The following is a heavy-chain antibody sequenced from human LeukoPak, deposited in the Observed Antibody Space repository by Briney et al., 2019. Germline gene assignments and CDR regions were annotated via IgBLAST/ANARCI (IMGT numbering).Heavy chain of an antibody. V-gene: IGHV1-18*01. J-gene: IGHJ6*02. CDR1: GYTFTNYG. CDR3: ARDLEVAAAGRTIYYYGMDV. Sequence: ASVKVSCKASGYTFTNYGISWVRQAPGQGLEWMGWISTHNGNTNYAQKLQGRVTMTTDTSTSTAYMELSSLRSEDTAVYYCARDLEVAAAGRTIYYYGMDVWGQGTTVTVSS. CDR2: ISTHNGNT. D-gene: IGHD6-13*01.